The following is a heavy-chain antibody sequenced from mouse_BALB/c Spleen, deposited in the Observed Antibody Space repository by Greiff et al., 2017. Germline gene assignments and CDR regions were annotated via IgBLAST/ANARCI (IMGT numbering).Heavy chain of an antibody. CDR1: GYSITSDYA. Sequence: EVQLVESGPGLVKPSQSLSLTCTVTGYSITSDYAWNWIRQFPGNKLEWMGYISYSGSTSYNPSLKSRISITRDTSKNQFFLQLNSVTTEDTATYYCASYYDYGFFAYWGQGTLVTVSA. CDR3: ASYYDYGFFAY. J-gene: IGHJ3*01. V-gene: IGHV3-2*02. D-gene: IGHD2-4*01. CDR2: ISYSGST.